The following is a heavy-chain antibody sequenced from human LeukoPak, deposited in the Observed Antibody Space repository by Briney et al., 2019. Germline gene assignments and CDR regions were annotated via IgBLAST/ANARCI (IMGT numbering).Heavy chain of an antibody. CDR1: GFTFSSYG. D-gene: IGHD3-16*02. CDR2: IRYDGSNK. J-gene: IGHJ6*03. V-gene: IGHV3-30*02. CDR3: AKDYGTFGGVIVPDYYYYYMDV. Sequence: GGSLRLSCAASGFTFSSYGMHWFRQAPGKGLEWVAFIRYDGSNKYYADSVKGRFTISRDNSKNTLYLQMNSLRAEDTAVYYCAKDYGTFGGVIVPDYYYYYMDVWGKGTTVTVSS.